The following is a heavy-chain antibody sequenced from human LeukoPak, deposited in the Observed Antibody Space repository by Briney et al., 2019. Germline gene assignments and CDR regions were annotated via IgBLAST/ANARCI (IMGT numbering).Heavy chain of an antibody. D-gene: IGHD4-17*01. CDR2: IYYSGST. V-gene: IGHV4-59*02. J-gene: IGHJ4*02. Sequence: SETLSLTCTVSGGSVRSYYWSWIRQPPGKGLEWIGYIYYSGSTNYNPSLKSRVTISVDTSKNQFSLKLSSVTAADTAVYYCARGVFPPRGAVTTFLDYWGQGTLVTVSS. CDR1: GGSVRSYY. CDR3: ARGVFPPRGAVTTFLDY.